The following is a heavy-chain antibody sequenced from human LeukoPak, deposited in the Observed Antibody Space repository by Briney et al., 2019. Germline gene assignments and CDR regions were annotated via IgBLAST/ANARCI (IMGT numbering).Heavy chain of an antibody. CDR2: MSYNGGTT. J-gene: IGHJ6*03. V-gene: IGHV3-23*01. Sequence: GGSLRLSCAAPGFTFSTYAMNWVRQAPGKGLEWVSAMSYNGGTTYYSDSVRGRFTISRDNSMSTLYLQMNSLRAEDAAIYYCAEFASGPPYYHMDVWGKGTTVTVSS. CDR1: GFTFSTYA. CDR3: AEFASGPPYYHMDV. D-gene: IGHD3-10*01.